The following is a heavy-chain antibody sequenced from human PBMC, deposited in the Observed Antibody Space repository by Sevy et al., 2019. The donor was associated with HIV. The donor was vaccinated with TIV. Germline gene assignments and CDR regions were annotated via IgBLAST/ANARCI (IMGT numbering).Heavy chain of an antibody. Sequence: SETLSLTCAVYSGSFSGYYWSWIRQPPGKGLEWIGEINHSGSANYNPSFKSRVTISVDTYKNKFSLKLSSVTAADTAVYYCARHCSSISCSHAFDIWGLGTMVTVSS. CDR3: ARHCSSISCSHAFDI. D-gene: IGHD2-2*01. J-gene: IGHJ3*02. CDR2: INHSGSA. CDR1: SGSFSGYY. V-gene: IGHV4-34*01.